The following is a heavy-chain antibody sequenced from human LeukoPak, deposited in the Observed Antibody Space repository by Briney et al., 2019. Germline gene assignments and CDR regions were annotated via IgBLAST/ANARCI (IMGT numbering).Heavy chain of an antibody. CDR1: GYTFAGYY. J-gene: IGHJ4*02. Sequence: ASVRVSCNTSGYTFAGYYILWVRQAPGQGLEWMGWINPNSGDTNYAQKFQGRVTMTRDTSIRTAYMELSRLTSDDTAVYFCARDRMGDCGNTSCYLAYWGQGTLVTVSS. D-gene: IGHD2-2*01. V-gene: IGHV1-2*02. CDR2: INPNSGDT. CDR3: ARDRMGDCGNTSCYLAY.